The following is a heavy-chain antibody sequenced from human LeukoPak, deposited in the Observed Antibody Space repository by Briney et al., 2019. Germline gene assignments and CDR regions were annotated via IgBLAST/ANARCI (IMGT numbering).Heavy chain of an antibody. CDR1: GGTFSSYA. J-gene: IGHJ4*02. CDR3: ARSGRTVEMAYYFDY. Sequence: SVKVSCKASGGTFSSYAISWVRQAPGHGLEWMGGIIPIFGTANYAQKFQGRVTITADESTSTAYMELSSLRSEDTAVYYCARSGRTVEMAYYFDYWGQGTLVTVSS. CDR2: IIPIFGTA. D-gene: IGHD5-24*01. V-gene: IGHV1-69*13.